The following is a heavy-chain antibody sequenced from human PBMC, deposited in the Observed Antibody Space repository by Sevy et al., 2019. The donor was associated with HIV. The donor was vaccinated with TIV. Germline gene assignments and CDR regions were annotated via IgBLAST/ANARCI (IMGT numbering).Heavy chain of an antibody. CDR3: ARGPGDRSGSYPPHFDY. V-gene: IGHV4-34*01. J-gene: IGHJ4*02. CDR1: DGSFSGYY. CDR2: INHSGST. D-gene: IGHD3-10*01. Sequence: SETLSLTCAVYDGSFSGYYWSWIRQPPGKGLEWIGEINHSGSTNYNPSLKSRVTISVDTSKNQFSLKLSSVTAADTAVYYCARGPGDRSGSYPPHFDYWGQGTLVTVSS.